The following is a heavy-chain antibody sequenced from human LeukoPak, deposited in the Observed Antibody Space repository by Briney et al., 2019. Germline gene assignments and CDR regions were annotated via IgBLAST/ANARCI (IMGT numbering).Heavy chain of an antibody. CDR1: GFTFSSYG. D-gene: IGHD3-22*01. CDR2: ISGSGGST. CDR3: AKGGPKYYYDSSGFFDY. J-gene: IGHJ4*02. Sequence: PGGSLRLSCAASGFTFSSYGMSWVRQAPRKGLEWVSAISGSGGSTYYADSVKGRFTISRDNSKNTLYLQMNSLRAEDTAVYYCAKGGPKYYYDSSGFFDYWGQGTLVTVSS. V-gene: IGHV3-23*01.